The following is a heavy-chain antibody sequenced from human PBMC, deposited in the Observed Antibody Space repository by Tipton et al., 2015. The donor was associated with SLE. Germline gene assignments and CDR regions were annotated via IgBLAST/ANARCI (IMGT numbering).Heavy chain of an antibody. CDR1: GYSISSGYY. Sequence: TLSLTCTVSGYSISSGYYWGWIRQPPGKGLEWIGSIYHSGSTNYNPSLKSRVTISVDTSKNQFSLKLSSVTAADTAVYYCARVCFLASGHGGMDVWGQGTTVTVSS. D-gene: IGHD2-15*01. CDR2: IYHSGST. CDR3: ARVCFLASGHGGMDV. J-gene: IGHJ6*02. V-gene: IGHV4-38-2*02.